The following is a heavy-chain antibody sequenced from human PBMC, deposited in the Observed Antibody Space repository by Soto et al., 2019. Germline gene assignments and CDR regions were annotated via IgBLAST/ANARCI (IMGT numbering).Heavy chain of an antibody. Sequence: GESLKISCAASGFTFSSYAMSWVRQAPGKGLEWVSAISGSGGSTYYADSVKGRFTISRDNSKNTLYLQMNSLRAEDTAVYYCAKGARSKGGYYGMDVWGQGTTVTVSS. CDR1: GFTFSSYA. J-gene: IGHJ6*02. CDR2: ISGSGGST. D-gene: IGHD6-6*01. CDR3: AKGARSKGGYYGMDV. V-gene: IGHV3-23*01.